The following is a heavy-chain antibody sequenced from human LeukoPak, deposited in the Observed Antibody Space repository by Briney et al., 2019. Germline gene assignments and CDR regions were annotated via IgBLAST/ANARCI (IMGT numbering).Heavy chain of an antibody. Sequence: ASVKVSCKASGYTFTSYAMHWVRQAPGQRLEWMGWINAGNGDTKYSQKFQGRVTITRDTSASTAYMELSSLRSEDTAVYYCARDFGRNLITIFGRSDAFDIWGQGTMVTVSS. V-gene: IGHV1-3*01. CDR1: GYTFTSYA. CDR2: INAGNGDT. J-gene: IGHJ3*02. D-gene: IGHD3-3*01. CDR3: ARDFGRNLITIFGRSDAFDI.